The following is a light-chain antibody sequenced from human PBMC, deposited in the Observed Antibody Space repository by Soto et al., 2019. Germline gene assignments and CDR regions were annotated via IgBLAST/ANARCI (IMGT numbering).Light chain of an antibody. V-gene: IGLV2-14*01. J-gene: IGLJ2*01. CDR1: SSDVGGYNY. Sequence: QSVLTQPASVSGSPGQSITISCTGTSSDVGGYNYVSWYQQHPGKAPQLMIYEVSNRPSGVSNRFSGSKSGNTASLTISGLQAEDEADYYCSSYTSISTLVVFGGGTQLTVL. CDR2: EVS. CDR3: SSYTSISTLVV.